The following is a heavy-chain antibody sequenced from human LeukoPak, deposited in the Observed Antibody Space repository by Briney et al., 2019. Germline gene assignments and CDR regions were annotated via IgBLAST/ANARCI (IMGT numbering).Heavy chain of an antibody. CDR1: GGTFSSYA. CDR2: IIPIFGTA. Sequence: SVKVSCKASGGTFSSYAISWVRQAPGQGLEWMGRIIPIFGTANYAQKFQGRVTITTDESTSTAYIELSSLRSEDTAVYYCARVLTSNLRGYYFDYWGQGTLVTVSS. J-gene: IGHJ4*02. D-gene: IGHD4-11*01. V-gene: IGHV1-69*05. CDR3: ARVLTSNLRGYYFDY.